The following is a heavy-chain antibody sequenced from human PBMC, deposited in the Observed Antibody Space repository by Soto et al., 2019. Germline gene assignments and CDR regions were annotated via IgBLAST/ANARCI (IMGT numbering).Heavy chain of an antibody. Sequence: GGSLRLSCVASGFIFSDYAMTWIRQAPGKGLEWVATISATGGNIEYRESLKGRFTISRDNSKKMVYLQINGLTADGTAVYYCAKVAGGLGYFDLWGRGTLVTVSS. CDR3: AKVAGGLGYFDL. J-gene: IGHJ2*01. CDR2: ISATGGNI. CDR1: GFIFSDYA. D-gene: IGHD3-16*01. V-gene: IGHV3-23*01.